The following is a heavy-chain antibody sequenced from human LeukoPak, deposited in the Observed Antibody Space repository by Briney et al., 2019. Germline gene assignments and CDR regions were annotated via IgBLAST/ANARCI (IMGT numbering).Heavy chain of an antibody. J-gene: IGHJ6*02. CDR1: GFTFSSYG. D-gene: IGHD5-18*01. Sequence: GRSLRLSCAASGFTFSSYGMHWVRQAPGKGLEWVAVISYDGSNKYYADSVKGRFTISRDNSKNTLYLQMNSLRAEDTAVYYCAKDLARGYSYGYYYYYYGMDVWGQGTTVTVSS. V-gene: IGHV3-30*18. CDR3: AKDLARGYSYGYYYYYYGMDV. CDR2: ISYDGSNK.